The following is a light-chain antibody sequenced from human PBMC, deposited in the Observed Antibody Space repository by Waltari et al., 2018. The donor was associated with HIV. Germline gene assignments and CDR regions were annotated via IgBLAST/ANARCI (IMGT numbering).Light chain of an antibody. CDR1: SSNIGAGSD. J-gene: IGLJ3*02. CDR3: QSYDSSLSGSNWV. CDR2: GNS. Sequence: QSVLTQPPSVSGAPGQRVTISCTGSSSNIGAGSDVHWYQQLPGTAPKLLIYGNSNRPSGVPDRFSGSKSGTSASLAITGLQAEDEADYYCQSYDSSLSGSNWVFGGGTKLTVL. V-gene: IGLV1-40*01.